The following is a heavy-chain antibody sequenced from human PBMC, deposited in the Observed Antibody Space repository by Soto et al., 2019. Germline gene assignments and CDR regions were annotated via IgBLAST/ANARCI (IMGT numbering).Heavy chain of an antibody. CDR3: TRGGGYSGYDPFDY. CDR2: INGGGSSA. V-gene: IGHV3-74*01. Sequence: EVQLVESGGDLVQPGGSLRLSCAASGFSFSIFWMHWVRQAPGKGLVWFSSINGGGSSADYADSVKGRFTFSRDNAKNTVYLQMNSLRAEDTAVYYCTRGGGYSGYDPFDYWGQGTLVTVSS. J-gene: IGHJ4*02. CDR1: GFSFSIFW. D-gene: IGHD5-12*01.